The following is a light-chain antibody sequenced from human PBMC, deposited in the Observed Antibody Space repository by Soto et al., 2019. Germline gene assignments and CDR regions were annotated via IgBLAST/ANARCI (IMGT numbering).Light chain of an antibody. CDR2: EVT. V-gene: IGLV2-14*01. J-gene: IGLJ3*02. CDR3: SSYTTTSTLV. Sequence: SVLTQPPSASGSPGQSVTISCTGTSSDVGSYNYVSWYQQHPGKAPKLMICEVTKRPSGISYRFTGSKSGNTASLTISGLQAEDEADYYCSSYTTTSTLVFGGGTKVTVL. CDR1: SSDVGSYNY.